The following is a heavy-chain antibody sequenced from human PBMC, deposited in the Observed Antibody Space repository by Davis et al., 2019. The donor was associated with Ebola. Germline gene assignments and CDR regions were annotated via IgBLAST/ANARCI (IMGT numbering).Heavy chain of an antibody. D-gene: IGHD2/OR15-2a*01. CDR2: ISAYDDKT. CDR1: GYKFTSYG. CDR3: ARDPCTTTTCYSAFDV. V-gene: IGHV1-18*01. Sequence: AASVKVSCKTSGYKFTSYGISWVRQAPGQGLEWVGWISAYDDKTRYAQKMQGRVIMNIDASTTTAYMEMRDLRPDDTAVYYCARDPCTTTTCYSAFDVWGQGTMVTVSS. J-gene: IGHJ3*01.